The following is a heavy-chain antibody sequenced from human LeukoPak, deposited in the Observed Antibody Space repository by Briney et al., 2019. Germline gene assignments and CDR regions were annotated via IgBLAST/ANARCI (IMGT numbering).Heavy chain of an antibody. CDR1: GYTFTSYY. D-gene: IGHD3-10*01. CDR3: SRDNSMGDIAWWFHP. J-gene: IGHJ5*02. V-gene: IGHV1-46*01. CDR2: IRPSGSRR. Sequence: ASVKVSCKASGYTFTSYYMHWVRQAPGQGLEWMGIIRPSGSRRRYGQKFQGKVTMTRDMPTKTDHMEFRSLGSEDTAVYYCSRDNSMGDIAWWFHPWGQGTLVTVSS.